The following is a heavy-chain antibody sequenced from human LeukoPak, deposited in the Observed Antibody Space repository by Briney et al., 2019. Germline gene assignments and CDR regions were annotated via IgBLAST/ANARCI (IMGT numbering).Heavy chain of an antibody. J-gene: IGHJ4*02. Sequence: ASVKVSCKASGGTFSSYAISWVRQAPGQGLEWMGGIIPIFGTANYAQKFQGRVTITTDESTSTAYMELSSLRSEDTAVYYCATTLGSYYDFWSGYGRPIDYWGQGTLVSVSS. D-gene: IGHD3-3*01. CDR2: IIPIFGTA. CDR3: ATTLGSYYDFWSGYGRPIDY. V-gene: IGHV1-69*05. CDR1: GGTFSSYA.